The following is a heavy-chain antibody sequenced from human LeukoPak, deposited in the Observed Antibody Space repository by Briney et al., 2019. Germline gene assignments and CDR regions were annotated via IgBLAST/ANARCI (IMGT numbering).Heavy chain of an antibody. CDR2: ISASGGTT. CDR1: GITLSNYG. V-gene: IGHV3-23*01. D-gene: IGHD3-10*01. CDR3: AKRGVVIRVVLVGFHKEAYYFDS. J-gene: IGHJ4*02. Sequence: GGSLRLSCAVSGITLSNYGMSWVRQAPGKGLEWVAGISASGGTTNYADSVKGRFSISRDNPKNTLYLQMNSLRAGGTAVYFCAKRGVVIRVVLVGFHKEAYYFDSWGQGALVTVSS.